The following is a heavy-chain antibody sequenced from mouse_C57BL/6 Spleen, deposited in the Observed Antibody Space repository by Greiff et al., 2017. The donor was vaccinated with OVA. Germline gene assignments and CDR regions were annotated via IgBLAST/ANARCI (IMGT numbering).Heavy chain of an antibody. CDR1: GYAFTNYL. CDR3: ARERGI. J-gene: IGHJ3*01. CDR2: INPGSGGT. Sequence: QVQLQQSGAELVRPGTSVKVFCKASGYAFTNYLIEWVKQRPGQGLEWIGVINPGSGGTNYNEKFKGKATLTADKSSSTAYMQLSSLTSEDSAVYFCARERGIWGQGTLVTVSA. V-gene: IGHV1-54*01.